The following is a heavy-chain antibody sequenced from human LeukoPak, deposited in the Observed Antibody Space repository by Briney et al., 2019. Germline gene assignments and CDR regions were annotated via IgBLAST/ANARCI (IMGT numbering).Heavy chain of an antibody. CDR3: ASTSGPYYYYGMDV. J-gene: IGHJ6*02. CDR2: ISSSSSTI. CDR1: GFTFSSYS. V-gene: IGHV3-48*02. Sequence: HPGGSLRLSCAASGFTFSSYSMNWVRQAPGKGLEWVSYISSSSSTIYYADSVKGRFTISRDNAKNSLYLQMNSLRDEDTAVYYCASTSGPYYYYGMDVWGQGTTVTVSS. D-gene: IGHD3-3*01.